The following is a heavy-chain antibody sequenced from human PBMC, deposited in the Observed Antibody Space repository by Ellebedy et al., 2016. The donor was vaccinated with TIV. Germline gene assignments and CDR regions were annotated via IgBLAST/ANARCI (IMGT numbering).Heavy chain of an antibody. CDR2: ISGSGGDT. D-gene: IGHD2-21*02. CDR1: GFTFSNYA. CDR3: ARDKSVTAMINRRVAFDI. Sequence: PGGSLRLSCAASGFTFSNYAMSWVRQAPGKGPEWVSSISGSGGDTYYADSVKGRFTISRDNSKTTLYLQMNSLRAEDTALYYCARDKSVTAMINRRVAFDIWGQGTMVTVSS. J-gene: IGHJ3*02. V-gene: IGHV3-23*01.